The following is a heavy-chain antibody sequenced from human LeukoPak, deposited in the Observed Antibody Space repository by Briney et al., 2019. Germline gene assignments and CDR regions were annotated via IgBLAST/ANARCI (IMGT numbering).Heavy chain of an antibody. V-gene: IGHV1-8*01. Sequence: GASVKVSCKASGYTFTSYDINWVREATGQGLEWMGWMNPNSGNTDYAQKFQGRVTMTRNTSISTAYMELSSLRSEDTAVYYCARGGGIAVAGEHDYWGQGTLVTVSS. D-gene: IGHD6-19*01. CDR2: MNPNSGNT. CDR3: ARGGGIAVAGEHDY. J-gene: IGHJ4*02. CDR1: GYTFTSYD.